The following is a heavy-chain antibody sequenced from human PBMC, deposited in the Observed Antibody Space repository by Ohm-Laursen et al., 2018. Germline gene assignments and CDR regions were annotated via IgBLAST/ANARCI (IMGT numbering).Heavy chain of an antibody. D-gene: IGHD2-21*02. CDR1: GGTFSSYA. V-gene: IGHV1-69*04. CDR3: ARSQYCGGDCYSLDY. J-gene: IGHJ4*02. Sequence: SSVKVSCKASGGTFSSYAISWVRQAPGQGLEWMGRIIPILGIANYARKFQGRVTITADKSTSTAYMELSSLRSEDTAVYYCARSQYCGGDCYSLDYWGQGTLVTVSS. CDR2: IIPILGIA.